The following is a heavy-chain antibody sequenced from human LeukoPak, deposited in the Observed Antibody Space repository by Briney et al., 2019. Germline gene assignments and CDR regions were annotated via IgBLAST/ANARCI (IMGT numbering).Heavy chain of an antibody. CDR1: GFTFSSYG. Sequence: GGSPRLSCAASGFTFSSYGMHWVRQAPGKGLEWVAFIRYDGSNKYYADSVKGRFTISRDNSKNTLYLQMNSLRAEDTAVYYCAKGDGGYILDAFDIWGQGTMVTVSS. J-gene: IGHJ3*02. CDR2: IRYDGSNK. CDR3: AKGDGGYILDAFDI. D-gene: IGHD4-17*01. V-gene: IGHV3-30*02.